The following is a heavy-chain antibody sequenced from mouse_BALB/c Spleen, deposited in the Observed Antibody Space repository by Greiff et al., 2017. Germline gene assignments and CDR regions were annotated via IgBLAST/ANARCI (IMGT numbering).Heavy chain of an antibody. Sequence: QVQLQQPGAELVKPGASVKLSCKASGYTFTSYWMHWVKQRPGQGLEWIGEINPSNGRTNYNEKFKSKATLTVDKSSSTAYMQLSSLTSEDSAVYYCARGITTYYYAMDYWGQGTSVTVSS. CDR2: INPSNGRT. D-gene: IGHD1-3*01. V-gene: IGHV1S81*02. CDR3: ARGITTYYYAMDY. J-gene: IGHJ4*01. CDR1: GYTFTSYW.